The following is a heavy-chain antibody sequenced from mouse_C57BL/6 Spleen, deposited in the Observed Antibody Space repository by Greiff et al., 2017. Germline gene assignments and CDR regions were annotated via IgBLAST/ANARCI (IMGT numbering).Heavy chain of an antibody. CDR1: GYTFTSYW. D-gene: IGHD4-1*01. CDR2: INPSNGGT. Sequence: VQLQQPGTELVKPGASVKLSCKASGYTFTSYWMHWVKQRPGPGLEWIGNINPSNGGTNYNEKLTSKATLTLYKSSITAYMQLSSLTSEDSAVYYCARTGNYFDYGGQGTTLTVSS. J-gene: IGHJ2*01. CDR3: ARTGNYFDY. V-gene: IGHV1-53*01.